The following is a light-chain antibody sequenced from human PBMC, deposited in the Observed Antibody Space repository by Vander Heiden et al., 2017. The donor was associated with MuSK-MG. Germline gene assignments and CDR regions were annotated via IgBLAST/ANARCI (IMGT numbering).Light chain of an antibody. CDR1: QSISSY. CDR2: AAS. Sequence: DIQMTQSPSSLSASVGDRVTITCRASQSISSYLNWYQQKPGKAPKLLIYAASSLQSGVPSRFSGSGSGTDFTLTISSLQPEDFATYYCQQSDSTWTFGQGTKVEIK. V-gene: IGKV1-39*01. J-gene: IGKJ1*01. CDR3: QQSDSTWT.